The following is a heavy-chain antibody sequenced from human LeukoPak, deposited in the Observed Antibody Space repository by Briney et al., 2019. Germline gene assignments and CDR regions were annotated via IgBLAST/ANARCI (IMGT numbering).Heavy chain of an antibody. D-gene: IGHD3-22*01. Sequence: GGSLRLSCAASGFSFGSYSMNWVRQAPGKGLEGVSSISSTSRSSYIFYAESVEGRFTISSDNTKNSLFLQMNSLIAEDTAVYYCARGYIDNLGYSPRSAFDKWGQGTLVTVSS. CDR1: GFSFGSYS. J-gene: IGHJ4*02. V-gene: IGHV3-21*01. CDR2: ISSTSRSSYI. CDR3: ARGYIDNLGYSPRSAFDK.